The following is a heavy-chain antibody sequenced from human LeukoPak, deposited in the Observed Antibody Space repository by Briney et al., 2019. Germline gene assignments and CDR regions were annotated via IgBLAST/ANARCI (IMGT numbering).Heavy chain of an antibody. J-gene: IGHJ3*02. CDR2: IGTAGDT. CDR1: GFTFSSYD. V-gene: IGHV3-13*01. CDR3: ARRGVGSAFDI. D-gene: IGHD2-8*01. Sequence: GGSLRLSCAASGFTFSSYDMHWVRQATGKGLEWVSAIGTAGDTYYPGSVKGRYTISRENAKNSLYLQMNGLRAGDTAVYYCARRGVGSAFDIWGQGTMVTVSS.